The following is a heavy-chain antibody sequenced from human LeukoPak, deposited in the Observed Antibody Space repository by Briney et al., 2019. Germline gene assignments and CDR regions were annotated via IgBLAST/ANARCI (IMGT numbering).Heavy chain of an antibody. CDR3: ARDDSIAAAYFDY. CDR2: INTNTGNP. J-gene: IGHJ4*02. Sequence: ASVKVSCKASGYTFTSYGISWVRQAPGQGLEWMGWINTNTGNPTYAQGFTGRSVFSLDTSVSTAYLQISSLKAEDTAVYYCARDDSIAAAYFDYWGQGTLVTVSS. V-gene: IGHV7-4-1*02. CDR1: GYTFTSYG. D-gene: IGHD6-13*01.